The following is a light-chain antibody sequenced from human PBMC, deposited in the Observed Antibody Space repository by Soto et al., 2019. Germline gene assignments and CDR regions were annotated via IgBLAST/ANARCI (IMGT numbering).Light chain of an antibody. V-gene: IGLV2-14*01. CDR1: SSDVGRYNY. J-gene: IGLJ3*02. CDR3: NSYTSSTPWV. CDR2: EVS. Sequence: QSALTQPASVSGSPGQSITISCTGTSSDVGRYNYVSWYQQHPGKAPKLMIYEVSNRPSGVSSRFSGSKSGNTASLTISGLQAEDEAEFYCNSYTSSTPWVFGGGTKVTVL.